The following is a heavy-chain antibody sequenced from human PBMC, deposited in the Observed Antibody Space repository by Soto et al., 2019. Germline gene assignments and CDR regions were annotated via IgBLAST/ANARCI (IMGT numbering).Heavy chain of an antibody. Sequence: SAVKLSCKASGGPFSSYAISRVRQAPGQGREWMGGIIPIFGTANYAQKFQGIVTITADESTSTAYMELSSLRSEDTAVYYCARDGLIIAGGYYYYGMDVWGQGTTDTSP. CDR3: ARDGLIIAGGYYYYGMDV. D-gene: IGHD2-15*01. J-gene: IGHJ6*02. CDR2: IIPIFGTA. CDR1: GGPFSSYA. V-gene: IGHV1-69*13.